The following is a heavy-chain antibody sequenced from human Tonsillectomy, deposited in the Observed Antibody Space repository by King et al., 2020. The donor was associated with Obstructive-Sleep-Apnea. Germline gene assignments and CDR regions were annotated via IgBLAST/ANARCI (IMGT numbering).Heavy chain of an antibody. D-gene: IGHD2-2*01. CDR2: TYYRSKWFN. CDR1: GDSVSSNSAA. Sequence: VQLQQSGPGLVKPSQTLSLTCANSGDSVSSNSAAWNWIRQSPSRGLEWLGRTYYRSKWFNVYAVSVKNRIIINSDTSKNQFSLQLNSVTPEDTAVYYCARDPHALDAFDIWGQGTMVTVSS. CDR3: ARDPHALDAFDI. J-gene: IGHJ3*02. V-gene: IGHV6-1*01.